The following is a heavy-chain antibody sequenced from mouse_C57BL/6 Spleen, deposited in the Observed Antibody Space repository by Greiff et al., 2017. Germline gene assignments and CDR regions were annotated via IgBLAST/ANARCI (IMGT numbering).Heavy chain of an antibody. Sequence: EVQLQESGPGLVKPSQSLSLTCSVTGYSITSGYYWNWIRQFPGNKLEWMCYISYDGSNHYNPSLKNRISITRDTSKNQFFLKLNSVTTEDTATYYCAMDYYGSTWFAYWGQGTLVTVSA. CDR2: ISYDGSN. J-gene: IGHJ3*01. D-gene: IGHD1-1*01. CDR3: AMDYYGSTWFAY. CDR1: GYSITSGYY. V-gene: IGHV3-6*01.